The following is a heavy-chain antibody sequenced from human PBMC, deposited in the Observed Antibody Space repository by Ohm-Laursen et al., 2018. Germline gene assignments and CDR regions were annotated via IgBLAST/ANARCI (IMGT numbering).Heavy chain of an antibody. Sequence: GTLSLTCTVSGGSISSSSYYWGWIRQPPGKGLEWIGSIYYSGSTYYNPSLKSRVTISVDTSKNQFSLKLSSVTAADTAVYYCARGSSSSWYGRRYFQHWGQGTLVTVSS. CDR3: ARGSSSSWYGRRYFQH. CDR2: IYYSGST. D-gene: IGHD6-13*01. CDR1: GGSISSSSYY. V-gene: IGHV4-39*01. J-gene: IGHJ1*01.